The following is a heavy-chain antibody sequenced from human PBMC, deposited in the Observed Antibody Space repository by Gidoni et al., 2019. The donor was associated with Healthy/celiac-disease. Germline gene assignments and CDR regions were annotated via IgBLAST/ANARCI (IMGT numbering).Heavy chain of an antibody. CDR3: ARDENGCSGGSCYRDNWFDP. V-gene: IGHV3-11*01. J-gene: IGHJ5*02. Sequence: QVQLVESGGGLVKPGGSLRLSCAASGFTFSDYYMSWIRQAPGKGLEWVSYISSSGSTIYYADSVKGRFTISRDNAKNSLYLQMNSLRAEDTAVYYCARDENGCSGGSCYRDNWFDPWGQGTLVTVSS. CDR1: GFTFSDYY. CDR2: ISSSGSTI. D-gene: IGHD2-15*01.